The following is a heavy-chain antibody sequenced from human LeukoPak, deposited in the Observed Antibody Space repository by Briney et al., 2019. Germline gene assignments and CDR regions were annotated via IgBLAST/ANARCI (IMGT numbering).Heavy chain of an antibody. V-gene: IGHV3-30*18. J-gene: IGHJ4*02. CDR2: ISYDGSNK. D-gene: IGHD1-14*01. Sequence: QPGGSLRLSCAASVFTFSSYGMPWFRQAPGKGLERVAVISYDGSNKYYADSVKGRFTVSRDNSKNTLYLQMNSLRAEDTAVYYCAKDHGTGAIDYWGQGTLVTVPS. CDR1: VFTFSSYG. CDR3: AKDHGTGAIDY.